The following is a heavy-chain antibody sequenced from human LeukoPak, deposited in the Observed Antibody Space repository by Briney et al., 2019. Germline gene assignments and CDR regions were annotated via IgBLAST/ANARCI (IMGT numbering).Heavy chain of an antibody. V-gene: IGHV4-59*01. J-gene: IGHJ6*02. D-gene: IGHD2-15*01. CDR1: GGSITSYY. Sequence: SETLSLTCTVSGGSITSYYWTWIRQPPGKGLEWIGNIYYSGSTNYNPSVKSRVTISVDTSNNQFSLRLNSVTTADAAVYYCARVGGGNYYYYGMDVWGQGTTVTVSS. CDR3: ARVGGGNYYYYGMDV. CDR2: IYYSGST.